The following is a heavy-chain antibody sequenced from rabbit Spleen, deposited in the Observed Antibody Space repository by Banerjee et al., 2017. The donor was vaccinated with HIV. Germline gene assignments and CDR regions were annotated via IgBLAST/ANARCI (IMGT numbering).Heavy chain of an antibody. J-gene: IGHJ4*01. Sequence: QEQLEESGGDLVKPEGSLTLTCKASGFPFSNKAVMCWVRQAPGKGLEWIACIAGSSSGFTYSATWAKGRFTCSKTSSTTVTLQMTSLTAADTATYFCAREKSGDHGYDLWGQGTLVTVS. CDR3: AREKSGDHGYDL. CDR1: GFPFSNKAV. V-gene: IGHV1S45*01. CDR2: IAGSSSGFT. D-gene: IGHD6-1*01.